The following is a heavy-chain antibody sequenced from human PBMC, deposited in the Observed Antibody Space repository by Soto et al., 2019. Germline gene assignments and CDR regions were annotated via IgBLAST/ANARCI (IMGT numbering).Heavy chain of an antibody. J-gene: IGHJ6*02. D-gene: IGHD3-3*02. V-gene: IGHV3-11*06. CDR3: ARDGSIFGVVLYYYGMDV. Sequence: GGSLRLSCAASGFTFSDYYMSWIRQAPGKGLEWVSYISSSSSYTNYADSVKGRFTISRDNAKNSLYLQMNSPRAEDTAVYYCARDGSIFGVVLYYYGMDVWGQGTTVTVSS. CDR2: ISSSSSYT. CDR1: GFTFSDYY.